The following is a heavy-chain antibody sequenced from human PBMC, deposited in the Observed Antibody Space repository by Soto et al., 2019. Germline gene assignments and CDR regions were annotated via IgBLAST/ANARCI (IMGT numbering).Heavy chain of an antibody. J-gene: IGHJ6*02. CDR3: ARGSRYDFWSGPTYYYYGMDV. CDR2: IYYSGST. V-gene: IGHV4-59*01. D-gene: IGHD3-3*01. Sequence: SETLSLTCTFSGGSISSYYWSWIRQPPGKGLEWIGYIYYSGSTNYNPSLKSRVTISVDTSKNQFSLKLSSVTAADTAVYYCARGSRYDFWSGPTYYYYGMDVWGQGTTVTVSS. CDR1: GGSISSYY.